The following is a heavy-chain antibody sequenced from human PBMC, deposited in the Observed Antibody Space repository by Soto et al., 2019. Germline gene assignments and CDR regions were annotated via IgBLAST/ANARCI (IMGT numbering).Heavy chain of an antibody. CDR2: ISGSGGST. J-gene: IGHJ4*02. D-gene: IGHD4-17*01. V-gene: IGHV3-23*01. Sequence: GGSLRLSCAASGFTFSSYAMSWVRQAPGKGLEWVSAISGSGGSTYYADSVKGRFTISRDNSKNTLYLQMNSLRAEDKAVYYCAKDRTRTVRFDYWGQGTLVTVSS. CDR3: AKDRTRTVRFDY. CDR1: GFTFSSYA.